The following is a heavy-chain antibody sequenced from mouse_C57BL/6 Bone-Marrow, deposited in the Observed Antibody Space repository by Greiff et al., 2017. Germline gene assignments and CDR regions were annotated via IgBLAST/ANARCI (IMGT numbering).Heavy chain of an antibody. CDR3: AREGVRPYYGYY. CDR2: ILPGSGST. V-gene: IGHV1-9*01. Sequence: QVQLQQSGAELMKPGASVKLSCKATGYTFTGYWIEWVKQRPGHGLEWIGEILPGSGSTNYNEKFKGKATFTADTSSNTAYMQLSSLTTEDSAIYYCAREGVRPYYGYYWGQGTTLTVSS. CDR1: GYTFTGYW. D-gene: IGHD1-1*01. J-gene: IGHJ2*01.